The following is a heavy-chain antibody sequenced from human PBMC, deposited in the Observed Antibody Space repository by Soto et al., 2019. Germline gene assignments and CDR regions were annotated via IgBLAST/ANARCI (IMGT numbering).Heavy chain of an antibody. J-gene: IGHJ6*03. CDR1: GYTFTSYA. CDR2: MNPNSGNT. CDR3: ARGLLKYYYYYMDV. Sequence: QVQLVQSGAEVKKPWASVKVSCKASGYTFTSYAINWVRQATGQGLEWMGWMNPNSGNTGYAQKFQGRVTMTRNTSISTAYMELSSLRSEDTAVYYCARGLLKYYYYYMDVWGKGTTVTVSS. V-gene: IGHV1-8*01.